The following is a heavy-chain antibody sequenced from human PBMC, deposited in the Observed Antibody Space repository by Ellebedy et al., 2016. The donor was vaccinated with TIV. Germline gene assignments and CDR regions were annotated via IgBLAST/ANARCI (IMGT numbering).Heavy chain of an antibody. V-gene: IGHV3-21*01. CDR2: ISSSSSYI. Sequence: GGSLRLSXAASGFTFSSYSMNWVRQAPGKGLEWVSSISSSSSYIYYADSVKGRFTISRDNSKNTVFLQMNSLRADDTAVYYCARDLQFGPRESFDFWGQGTLVTVSS. CDR3: ARDLQFGPRESFDF. D-gene: IGHD3-10*01. CDR1: GFTFSSYS. J-gene: IGHJ4*02.